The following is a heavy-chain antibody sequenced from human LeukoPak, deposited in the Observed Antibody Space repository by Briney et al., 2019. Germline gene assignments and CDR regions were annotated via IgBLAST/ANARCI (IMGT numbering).Heavy chain of an antibody. CDR3: AREGGPYRPLDY. CDR1: GGSISDTNW. V-gene: IGHV4-4*02. CDR2: VNLQGST. J-gene: IGHJ4*02. Sequence: PSGTLSLTCGVSGGSISDTNWWTWFRQPPGKGLEWIGGVNLQGSTNYNPSLKSRVAISVDKSENHISLKLTSVTAADTAVDYCAREGGPYRPLDYSGQGTLVTVAS.